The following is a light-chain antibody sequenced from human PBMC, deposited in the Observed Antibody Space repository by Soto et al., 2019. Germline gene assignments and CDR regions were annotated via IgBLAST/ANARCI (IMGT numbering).Light chain of an antibody. Sequence: EVVMTQSPGTLSLSAGERATVSCRASQSISSDLAWYQQKPGQAPRLLIYGASTRATDIPARFRGGGSGTEFTLTISSLQSEDSAIYYCQQYHDWPPITFGPGTKVHIK. CDR2: GAS. CDR3: QQYHDWPPIT. V-gene: IGKV3-15*01. CDR1: QSISSD. J-gene: IGKJ3*01.